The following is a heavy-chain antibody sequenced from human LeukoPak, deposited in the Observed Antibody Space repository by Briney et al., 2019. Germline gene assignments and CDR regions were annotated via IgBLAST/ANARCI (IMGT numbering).Heavy chain of an antibody. CDR2: ISAYNGNT. D-gene: IGHD1-1*01. V-gene: IGHV1-18*01. CDR1: GYTFTSYG. J-gene: IGHJ4*02. CDR3: ARAVPNWNDPSYYFDY. Sequence: ASVKVSCKASGYTFTSYGISWVRQAPGQGLEWMGWISAYNGNTNYAQKLQGRVTMTTDTSTSTAYMELRSLRSDDTAVYYCARAVPNWNDPSYYFDYWGQGTLVTVSS.